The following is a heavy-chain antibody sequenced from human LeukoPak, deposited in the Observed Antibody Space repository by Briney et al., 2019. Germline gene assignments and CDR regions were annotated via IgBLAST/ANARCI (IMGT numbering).Heavy chain of an antibody. CDR2: IIPIFGTA. CDR3: ARGVGLVTPTLNWFDP. CDR1: GGTFSSYA. J-gene: IGHJ5*02. V-gene: IGHV1-69*13. Sequence: ASVKVSCKASGGTFSSYAISWVRQAPGQGLEWMGGIIPIFGTANYAQNFQGRVTITADESTSTAYMELSSLRSEDTAVYYCARGVGLVTPTLNWFDPWGQGTLVTVS. D-gene: IGHD5-18*01.